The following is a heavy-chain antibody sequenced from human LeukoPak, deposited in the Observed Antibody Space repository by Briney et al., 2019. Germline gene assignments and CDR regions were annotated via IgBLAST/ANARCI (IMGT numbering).Heavy chain of an antibody. D-gene: IGHD1-26*01. J-gene: IGHJ4*02. CDR1: GFTFSTYA. Sequence: GGSLRLSCAASGFTFSTYAMTWVRQAPGKGLEWVPSLTGNGGSAYYADSVKGRFTISRDNSKNTLYLQMNSLRAEDTAVYHCARDSGSYLQPTDYWGQGTLVTVSS. CDR2: LTGNGGSA. V-gene: IGHV3-23*01. CDR3: ARDSGSYLQPTDY.